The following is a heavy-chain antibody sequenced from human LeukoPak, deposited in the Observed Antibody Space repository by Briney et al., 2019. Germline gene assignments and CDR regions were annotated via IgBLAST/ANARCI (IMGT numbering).Heavy chain of an antibody. D-gene: IGHD1-26*01. CDR1: GYRFANYW. J-gene: IGHJ4*02. CDR2: IYPGDSDT. Sequence: GESLKISCKGSGYRFANYWIAWVRQTPGKGLEWMGIIYPGDSDTRYSPPFQGQVTISADKSDSTAYLQWSSLQASDTAIYYCARRIYYSDSWRGFDYWGQGTPVTVSS. V-gene: IGHV5-51*01. CDR3: ARRIYYSDSWRGFDY.